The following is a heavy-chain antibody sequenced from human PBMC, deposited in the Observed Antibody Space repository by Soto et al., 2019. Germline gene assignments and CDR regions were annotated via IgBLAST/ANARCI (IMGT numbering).Heavy chain of an antibody. CDR1: GGSISSYY. V-gene: IGHV4-59*08. CDR2: IYYSGST. J-gene: IGHJ5*02. Sequence: PSETLSLTCTVSGGSISSYYWSWIRQPPGKGLEWIGYIYYSGSTNYNPSLKSRVTISVDTSKNQFSLKLSSVTAADTAVYYCARLWASAAKRGFDPWGQGTLVTVSS. CDR3: ARLWASAAKRGFDP. D-gene: IGHD2-2*01.